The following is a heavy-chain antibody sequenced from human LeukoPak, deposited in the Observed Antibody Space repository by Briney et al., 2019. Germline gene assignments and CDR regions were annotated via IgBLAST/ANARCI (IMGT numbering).Heavy chain of an antibody. Sequence: SETLSLTCTVSGGSISSGYYWGWIRQPPGKGLEWIGSIYHSGSTYYNPSLKSRVTISVDTSKNQFSLKLSSVTAADTAVYYCARDPIAVAGSYDYWGQGTLVTVSS. J-gene: IGHJ4*02. CDR2: IYHSGST. D-gene: IGHD6-19*01. CDR3: ARDPIAVAGSYDY. CDR1: GGSISSGYY. V-gene: IGHV4-38-2*02.